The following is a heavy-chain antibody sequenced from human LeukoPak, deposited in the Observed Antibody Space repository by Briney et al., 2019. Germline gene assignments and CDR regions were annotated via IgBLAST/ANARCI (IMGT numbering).Heavy chain of an antibody. CDR3: ARESGEWLLDYYFDY. CDR2: IYTSGST. Sequence: SETLSLTCTVSGGSISSYYWSWIRQPAGKGLEWIGRIYTSGSTNYNPSLKSRVTISVDTSKNQFSLKLSSVTAADTAVYYCARESGEWLLDYYFDYWGQGTLVTVSS. D-gene: IGHD3-3*01. CDR1: GGSISSYY. J-gene: IGHJ4*02. V-gene: IGHV4-4*07.